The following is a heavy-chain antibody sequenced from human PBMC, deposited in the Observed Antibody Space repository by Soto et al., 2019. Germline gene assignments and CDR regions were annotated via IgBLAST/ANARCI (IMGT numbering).Heavy chain of an antibody. CDR3: ARDKEAGTTSLFDP. V-gene: IGHV3-33*01. CDR2: IWYDGSNK. CDR1: GFTFSSYG. J-gene: IGHJ5*02. D-gene: IGHD1-7*01. Sequence: PGGSLRLSCAASGFTFSSYGMHWVCQAPGKGLEWVAGIWYDGSNKYYADSVKGGFTISRDNSKNTLYLEMNSLRAEDTAVYYCARDKEAGTTSLFDPWGQGTLVTVSS.